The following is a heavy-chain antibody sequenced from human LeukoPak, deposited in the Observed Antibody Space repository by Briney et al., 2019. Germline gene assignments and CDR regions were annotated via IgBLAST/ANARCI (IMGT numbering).Heavy chain of an antibody. D-gene: IGHD4-23*01. J-gene: IGHJ3*02. CDR2: ITSSGGST. Sequence: GGSLRLSCSASGFTFSNYAMHWVRQAPGKGLEYVSAITSSGGSTYYTESVRGRFTVSRDNSKNTLYLQMSSLRPEDTAVYYCVKVGSSATVVNASEIWGQGTMVTVCS. CDR1: GFTFSNYA. CDR3: VKVGSSATVVNASEI. V-gene: IGHV3-64D*06.